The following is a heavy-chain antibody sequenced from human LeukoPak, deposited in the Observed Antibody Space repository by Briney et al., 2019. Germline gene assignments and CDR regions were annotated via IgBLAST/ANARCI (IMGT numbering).Heavy chain of an antibody. D-gene: IGHD2-2*01. CDR1: AFTFSSYG. CDR3: TREGRFKAQHPFDY. Sequence: GGSLRLSCAASAFTFSSYGMHWVRQAPGKGLEWVAYIQYDRTNEQYAHSVKGRFRISRDNSNNILYLQMNSLRTEDTAVYYCTREGRFKAQHPFDYWGQGAMVTVSS. V-gene: IGHV3-30*02. CDR2: IQYDRTNE. J-gene: IGHJ4*02.